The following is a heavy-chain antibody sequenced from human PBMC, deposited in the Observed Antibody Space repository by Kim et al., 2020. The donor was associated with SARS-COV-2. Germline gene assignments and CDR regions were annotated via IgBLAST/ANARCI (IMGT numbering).Heavy chain of an antibody. CDR1: GYMFTSYG. D-gene: IGHD4-17*01. J-gene: IGHJ4*02. V-gene: IGHV1-18*04. CDR3: ARGAYGDVSFDY. Sequence: ASVKVSCKACGYMFTSYGFSWVRQAPGQGLEWLGWISARDGHAKYGQKVQGRVVMTTDTSTNTAYMELWSLRSVDTAMYYCARGAYGDVSFDYWGQGTLVTVSS. CDR2: ISARDGHA.